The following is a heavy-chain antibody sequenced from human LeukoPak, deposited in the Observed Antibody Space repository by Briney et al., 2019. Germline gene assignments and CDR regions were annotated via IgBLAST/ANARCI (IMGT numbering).Heavy chain of an antibody. J-gene: IGHJ6*02. CDR2: ISAYNGYT. CDR3: VREVTMVRGVITFYHYNGMDV. D-gene: IGHD3-10*01. Sequence: ASVKVSCKASGGTFSSYAISWVRQAPGQGLEWMGWISAYNGYTSYARNFQGRVTMTTDASTTTAYMELRSLRSDDTAVYYCVREVTMVRGVITFYHYNGMDVWGQGTAVTVSS. V-gene: IGHV1-18*01. CDR1: GGTFSSYA.